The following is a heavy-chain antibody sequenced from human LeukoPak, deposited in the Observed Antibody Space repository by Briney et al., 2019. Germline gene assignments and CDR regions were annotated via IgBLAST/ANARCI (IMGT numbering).Heavy chain of an antibody. Sequence: SEIVSLTCTVSGGSISGYYWTWIRQPPGKGLEWIGHIYYSGSTNYNPSLKSRVTISVDTSKNQFSLKLSSVTAADTAVYYCARSGNYGLVIDYWGQGTLVTVSS. D-gene: IGHD1-26*01. CDR3: ARSGNYGLVIDY. CDR2: IYYSGST. V-gene: IGHV4-59*08. CDR1: GGSISGYY. J-gene: IGHJ4*02.